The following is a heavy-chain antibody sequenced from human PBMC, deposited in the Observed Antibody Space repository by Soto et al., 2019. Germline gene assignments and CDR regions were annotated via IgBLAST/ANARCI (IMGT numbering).Heavy chain of an antibody. D-gene: IGHD3-3*01. CDR3: AKGQAITVFGVITPFDS. CDR1: GFNFSNYA. Sequence: EVQLLESGGDFKQPGGSLRLSCEGSGFNFSNYALNWVRQAPGKRLEWVSVISGNSGTTYYAASVKGRFTISRDNSKKTLYLQMNSLRADYTTVYYCAKGQAITVFGVITPFDSWGQGTLVTVSS. CDR2: ISGNSGTT. V-gene: IGHV3-23*01. J-gene: IGHJ4*02.